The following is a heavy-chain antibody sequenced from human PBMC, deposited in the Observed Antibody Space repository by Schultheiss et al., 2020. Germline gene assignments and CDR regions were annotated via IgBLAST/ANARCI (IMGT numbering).Heavy chain of an antibody. J-gene: IGHJ5*02. V-gene: IGHV3-33*08. Sequence: LSLTCTVSGGSISGYYWGWIRQAPGKGLEWVAVIWYDGSNKYYADSVKGRFTISRDNSKNTLYLQTNSLRAEDTAVYYCARALMGKNWFDPWGQGTLVNVSS. CDR2: IWYDGSNK. CDR3: ARALMGKNWFDP. D-gene: IGHD2-8*01. CDR1: GGSISGYY.